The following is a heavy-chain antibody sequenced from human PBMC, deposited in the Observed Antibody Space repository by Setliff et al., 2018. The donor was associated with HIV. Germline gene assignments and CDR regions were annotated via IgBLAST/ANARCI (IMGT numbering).Heavy chain of an antibody. D-gene: IGHD3-10*01. CDR2: IFHTGTT. V-gene: IGHV4-59*02. J-gene: IGHJ4*02. CDR1: GTSVSSDY. Sequence: KTSETLSLTCSVSGTSVSSDYWSWIRQSPGKGLEWIGYIFHTGTTNYSPSLKSRVTMSIDTSKNQFSLKLSSVTAADTAVYYCARGGGITWRSYSFDYWGQGSLVTVSS. CDR3: ARGGGITWRSYSFDY.